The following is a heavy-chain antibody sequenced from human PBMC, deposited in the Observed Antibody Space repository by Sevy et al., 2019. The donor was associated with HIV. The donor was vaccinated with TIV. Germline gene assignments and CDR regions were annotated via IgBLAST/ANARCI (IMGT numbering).Heavy chain of an antibody. V-gene: IGHV4-61*02. CDR1: GGSMNSGSYY. J-gene: IGHJ4*02. Sequence: SETLSLTCTVSGGSMNSGSYYWNWIRQPAGKGLEWIGRIYSSGTTTYNPSLKSRVTISVDTPKNQFSLKLTSVTAADTAMYYCARKSGWKGDFDYWGQGTLVTVSS. CDR2: IYSSGTT. D-gene: IGHD6-19*01. CDR3: ARKSGWKGDFDY.